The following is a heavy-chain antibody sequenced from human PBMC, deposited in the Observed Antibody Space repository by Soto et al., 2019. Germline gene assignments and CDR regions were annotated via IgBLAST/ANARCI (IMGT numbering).Heavy chain of an antibody. CDR3: AKDRWFGELPSLDY. J-gene: IGHJ4*02. V-gene: IGHV3-30*18. D-gene: IGHD3-10*01. CDR1: GFTFSSYG. CDR2: ISYDGSNK. Sequence: QVQLVESGGGVVQPGRSLRLSCAASGFTFSSYGMHWVRQAPGKGLEWVAVISYDGSNKYYADSVKGRFTISRDNSKNTLYLQMNSLRAEDKDVYYCAKDRWFGELPSLDYWGQGTLVTVSS.